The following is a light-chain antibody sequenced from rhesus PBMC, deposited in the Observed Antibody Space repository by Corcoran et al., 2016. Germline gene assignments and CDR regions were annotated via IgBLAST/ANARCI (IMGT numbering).Light chain of an antibody. Sequence: DIQMTQSPSSLSASVGDRVTITCRASQGISTYLNWYQQQPGKAPKRLIYAASSLESGVPSRFSGSGSGTDVTLTISSLQPEDFATYYCLQYNSDPPTFGRGTKVEIK. CDR3: LQYNSDPPT. J-gene: IGKJ1*01. V-gene: IGKV1-43*02. CDR2: AAS. CDR1: QGISTY.